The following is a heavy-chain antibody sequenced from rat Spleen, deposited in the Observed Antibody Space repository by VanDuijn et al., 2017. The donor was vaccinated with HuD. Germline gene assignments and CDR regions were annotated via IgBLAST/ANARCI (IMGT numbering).Heavy chain of an antibody. CDR2: INSAGNT. Sequence: EVQLQESGPGLVKPSQSLSLTCSVTGYSITTAYRWNWIRKFPGSKLEWMGHINSAGNTNYNPSLKSRISITRDTSKNQFFLQVDSVTTEDTATYYCARGKDWFAYWGQGTLVTVSS. J-gene: IGHJ3*01. V-gene: IGHV3-3*01. CDR3: ARGKDWFAY. CDR1: GYSITTAYR.